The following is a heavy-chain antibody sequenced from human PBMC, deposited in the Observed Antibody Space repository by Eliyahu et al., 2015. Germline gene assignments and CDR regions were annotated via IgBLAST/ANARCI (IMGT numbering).Heavy chain of an antibody. D-gene: IGHD6-19*01. Sequence: QVQLVQSGAEVKKPGASVKVSCKASGYTFTSYDINWVRQATGQGLEWMGWMNPNSGNTGYAQKFQGRVTMTRNTSISTAYMELSSLRSEDTAVYYCAVGRIAVAGEGYYYYYGMDVWGQGTTVTVSS. CDR1: GYTFTSYD. J-gene: IGHJ6*02. CDR2: MNPNSGNT. CDR3: AVGRIAVAGEGYYYYYGMDV. V-gene: IGHV1-8*01.